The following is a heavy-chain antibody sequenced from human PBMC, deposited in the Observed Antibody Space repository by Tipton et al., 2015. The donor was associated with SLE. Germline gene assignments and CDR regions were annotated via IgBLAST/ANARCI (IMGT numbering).Heavy chain of an antibody. CDR2: ISRDGSNT. CDR1: GFPVSSHW. CDR3: GRGVYSEGSVGMDV. J-gene: IGHJ6*02. Sequence: SLRLSCAASGFPVSSHWLSWVPQAPGKGRGWVSRISRDGSNTYYADSVEGRFTNSRDNAKNTLYLQTHSLRVDDTAVYYCGRGVYSEGSVGMDVWGQGTTVTVSS. D-gene: IGHD3-22*01. V-gene: IGHV3-74*01.